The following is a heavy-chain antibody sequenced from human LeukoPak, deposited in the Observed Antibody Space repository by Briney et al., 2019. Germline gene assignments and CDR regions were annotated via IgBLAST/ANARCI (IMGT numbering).Heavy chain of an antibody. CDR2: MHSNGRT. J-gene: IGHJ2*01. D-gene: IGHD3-3*01. V-gene: IGHV4-59*11. CDR3: AGETIMIFGVGLGYFDL. CDR1: GGSITSHY. Sequence: SETLSLTCTVSGGSITSHYWSWIRQGPGRGQEWVGHMHSNGRTNYKSSLQSRVTIPLDTSRNQFSLKMTSVTAADTAVYFCAGETIMIFGVGLGYFDLWGRGTLVTVSS.